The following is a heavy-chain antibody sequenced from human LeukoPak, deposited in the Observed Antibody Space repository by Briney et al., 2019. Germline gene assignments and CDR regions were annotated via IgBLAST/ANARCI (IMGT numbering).Heavy chain of an antibody. CDR1: GGSINSYY. Sequence: SETLSLTCTVSGGSINSYYWSWIRQPPGKGLEWIGYIYYSGSTNYNPSLKSRVTISVDTSKNQFSLKLSSVTAADTAVYYCATSHYYDSSGGAFDIWGQGTMVTVSS. CDR3: ATSHYYDSSGGAFDI. J-gene: IGHJ3*02. D-gene: IGHD3-22*01. CDR2: IYYSGST. V-gene: IGHV4-59*08.